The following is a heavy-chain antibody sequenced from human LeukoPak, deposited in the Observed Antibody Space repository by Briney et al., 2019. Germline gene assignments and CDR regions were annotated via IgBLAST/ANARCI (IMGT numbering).Heavy chain of an antibody. Sequence: SVKVSCQASGYTFTGYYMHWVRQAPGQGLEWMGWISAYNGNTNYAQKLQGRVTMTTDTSTSTAYMELRSLRSDDTAVYYCARDLGRYYYDSSGYSDYWGQGTLVTVSS. CDR1: GYTFTGYY. CDR3: ARDLGRYYYDSSGYSDY. CDR2: ISAYNGNT. J-gene: IGHJ4*02. D-gene: IGHD3-22*01. V-gene: IGHV1-18*04.